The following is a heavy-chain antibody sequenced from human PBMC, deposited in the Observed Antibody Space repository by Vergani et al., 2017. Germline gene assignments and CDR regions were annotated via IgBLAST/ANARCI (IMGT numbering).Heavy chain of an antibody. CDR3: ARHTTYTDS. V-gene: IGHV5-51*01. Sequence: EVELVQSGPEMRTPGESLKISCKGSEYSFGNYWIGWVRQMPGKGLEWMGIIYPADSDTRYSPSFQGQVTISADKSISTAFLQWDSLKASDTARYYCARHTTYTDSWGQGTLVTVSS. CDR2: IYPADSDT. D-gene: IGHD1-1*01. J-gene: IGHJ4*02. CDR1: EYSFGNYW.